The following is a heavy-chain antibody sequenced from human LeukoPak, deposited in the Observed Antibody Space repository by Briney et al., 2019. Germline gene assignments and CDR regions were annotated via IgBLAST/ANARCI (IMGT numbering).Heavy chain of an antibody. V-gene: IGHV3-30*04. J-gene: IGHJ4*02. Sequence: PGRSLRLSCAASGFTFSSYAMHWVRQAPGKGLEWVAVISYDGSDKYYADSVKGRFTISRDNSKNTLYLQMNSLRAEDTAVYYCARGFRGDWVSYYFDYWGQGTLVTVSS. D-gene: IGHD2-21*02. CDR3: ARGFRGDWVSYYFDY. CDR2: ISYDGSDK. CDR1: GFTFSSYA.